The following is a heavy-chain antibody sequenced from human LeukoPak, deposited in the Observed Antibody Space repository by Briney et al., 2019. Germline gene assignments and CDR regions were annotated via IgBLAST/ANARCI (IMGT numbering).Heavy chain of an antibody. CDR3: AREGCGGDCYVNWFDP. D-gene: IGHD2-21*02. J-gene: IGHJ5*02. CDR2: IYYSGST. Sequence: SQTLSLTCTVSGGSISSGGYSWSWIRQHPGKGLEWIGYIYYSGSTYYNPSLKSRVTISVDTSKNQFSLKLSSVTAADTAVYYCAREGCGGDCYVNWFDPWGQGTLVTVSS. V-gene: IGHV4-31*03. CDR1: GGSISSGGYS.